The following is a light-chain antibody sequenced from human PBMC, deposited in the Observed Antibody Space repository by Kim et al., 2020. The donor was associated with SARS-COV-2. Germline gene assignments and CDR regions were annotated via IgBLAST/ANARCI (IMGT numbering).Light chain of an antibody. CDR2: DAS. CDR3: QQRSNWPLT. V-gene: IGKV3-11*01. CDR1: QSVSSY. Sequence: LSPGERATLSCRASQSVSSYVAWYQQKPGQAPRLLIYDASNRATGIPARFSGSGSGTDFTLTISSLEPEDFAVYYCQQRSNWPLTFGGGTKVDIK. J-gene: IGKJ4*01.